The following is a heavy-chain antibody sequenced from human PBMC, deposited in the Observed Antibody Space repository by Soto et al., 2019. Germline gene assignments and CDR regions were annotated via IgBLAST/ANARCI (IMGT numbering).Heavy chain of an antibody. CDR3: AKVGLLNLFYFAY. D-gene: IGHD1-26*01. V-gene: IGHV3-23*01. CDR2: ISGSGGST. J-gene: IGHJ4*02. Sequence: HPGGSLRLSCAASGFTFSSYAMSWVRQAPGKGLEWVSAISGSGGSTYYADSVKGRFTISRDNSKNTLYLQMNSLRAEDTAVYYCAKVGLLNLFYFAYWGQGTLVTVSS. CDR1: GFTFSSYA.